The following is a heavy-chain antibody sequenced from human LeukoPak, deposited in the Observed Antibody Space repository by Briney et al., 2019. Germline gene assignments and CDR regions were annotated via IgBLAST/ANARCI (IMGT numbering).Heavy chain of an antibody. CDR3: ATDADYGGNSGTNAFDI. CDR2: IIPIFGTA. D-gene: IGHD4-23*01. CDR1: GGTFSSYA. V-gene: IGHV1-69*05. J-gene: IGHJ3*02. Sequence: ASVKVSCKASGGTFSSYAISWVRQAPGQGLEWMGGIIPIFGTANYAQKFQGRVTITTDESTSTAYMELSSLRSEDTAVYYCATDADYGGNSGTNAFDIWGQGTMVTVSS.